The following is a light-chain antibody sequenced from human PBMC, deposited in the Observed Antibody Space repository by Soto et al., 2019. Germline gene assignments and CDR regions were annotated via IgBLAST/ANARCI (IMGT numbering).Light chain of an antibody. Sequence: EIVMTQSPATLYLSPGERATLSCRASQSVSSNLAWFQQKPGQAPRLLIYGASTRDTGIPARFIGSGSGTEFTLTISSLEPEDFAVYYCQQRSNWLTFGGGTKVDIK. CDR1: QSVSSN. V-gene: IGKV3-15*01. J-gene: IGKJ4*01. CDR3: QQRSNWLT. CDR2: GAS.